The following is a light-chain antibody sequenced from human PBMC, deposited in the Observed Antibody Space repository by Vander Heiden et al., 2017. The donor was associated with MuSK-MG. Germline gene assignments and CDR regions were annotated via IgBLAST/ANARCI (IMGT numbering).Light chain of an antibody. CDR1: QSVLYSSNNKNY. J-gene: IGKJ1*01. Sequence: DIVMTQSPDSLAVSLGDRATINCKSSQSVLYSSNNKNYLAWYQQKPGQPPKLLIYWASTRESGVPDRFSGSGSGTDFTLTISSLQAEDVAVYYCQQEDSTRWTFGQGTKVEIK. CDR3: QQEDSTRWT. V-gene: IGKV4-1*01. CDR2: WAS.